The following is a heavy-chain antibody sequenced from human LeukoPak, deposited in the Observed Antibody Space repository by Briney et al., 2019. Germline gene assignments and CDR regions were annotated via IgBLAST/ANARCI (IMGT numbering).Heavy chain of an antibody. CDR2: IYHSGST. D-gene: IGHD3-10*01. Sequence: PSETLSLTCTVSGYSISSGYYWGWIRQPPGKGLEWIGSIYHSGSTYYNPSLKSRVTISVDTSKNQFSLKLSSVTAADTAVYYCARATNTYYYGSGSYTFDYWGQGTLVTVSS. V-gene: IGHV4-38-2*02. J-gene: IGHJ4*02. CDR1: GYSISSGYY. CDR3: ARATNTYYYGSGSYTFDY.